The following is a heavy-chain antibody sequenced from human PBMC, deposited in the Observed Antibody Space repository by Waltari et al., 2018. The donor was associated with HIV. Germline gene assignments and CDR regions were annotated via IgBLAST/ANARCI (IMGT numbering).Heavy chain of an antibody. CDR3: ARTDRGVNGQEFDY. V-gene: IGHV1-8*01. D-gene: IGHD3-10*01. CDR2: MNPNSGAT. CDR1: GYTFSNSD. J-gene: IGHJ4*02. Sequence: QVQLVQSGAEVQKPGASVRVSCKASGYTFSNSDMNWVRQAAGQGLEWMGGMNPNSGATGYAKKFQGRVSMTRSTSIRTAYMELSSLTSEDTAVYYCARTDRGVNGQEFDYWGQGTLVTVSS.